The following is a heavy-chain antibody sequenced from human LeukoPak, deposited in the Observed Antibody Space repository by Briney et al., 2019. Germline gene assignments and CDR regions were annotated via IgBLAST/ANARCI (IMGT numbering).Heavy chain of an antibody. V-gene: IGHV3-48*01. Sequence: GESLRLSCAASGFTFANYNFNWVRQAPGKGLEWVSYISSTSSTIYYAESMKGRFTISRDNAKNSLYLRMNSLRAEDTAVYYCARDPPHGMDVWGQGTTVTVSS. J-gene: IGHJ6*02. CDR1: GFTFANYN. CDR2: ISSTSSTI. CDR3: ARDPPHGMDV.